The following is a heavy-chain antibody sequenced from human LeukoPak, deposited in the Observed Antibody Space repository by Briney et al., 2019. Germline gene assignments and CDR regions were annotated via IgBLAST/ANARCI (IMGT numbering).Heavy chain of an antibody. D-gene: IGHD3-10*01. J-gene: IGHJ4*02. Sequence: SETLSLTCAVYGGSFSGYYWSWIRQPAGKGLEWIGRIYTSGSTNYNPSPKSRVTMSVDTSKNQFSLKLSSVTAADTAVYYCARGPYYYGSGSPSDYWGQGTLVTVSS. CDR3: ARGPYYYGSGSPSDY. V-gene: IGHV4-59*10. CDR1: GGSFSGYY. CDR2: IYTSGST.